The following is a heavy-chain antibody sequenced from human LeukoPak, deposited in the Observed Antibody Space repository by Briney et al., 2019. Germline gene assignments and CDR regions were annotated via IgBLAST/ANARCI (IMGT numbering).Heavy chain of an antibody. D-gene: IGHD1-26*01. CDR2: IQYHGRDK. J-gene: IGHJ4*02. Sequence: GGSLRLSCAASGFTFRTSGMHWVRQAPGKGLEWVAFIQYHGRDKYYADSVKGRFTISRDNSKNTLYLQMNSLRAEDTAVYYCAKWGAGGFDYWGQGTLVTVSS. V-gene: IGHV3-30*02. CDR3: AKWGAGGFDY. CDR1: GFTFRTSG.